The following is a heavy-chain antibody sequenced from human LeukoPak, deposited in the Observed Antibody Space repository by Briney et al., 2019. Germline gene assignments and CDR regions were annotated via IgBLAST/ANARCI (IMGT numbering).Heavy chain of an antibody. Sequence: SETLSLTCTVSGGSVNSSIWWSWVRQPPGKGLEWIGEISHSGSTNYNPSPQSRVTISVDKSKNHFSLNLNSVTAADTAVYYCARGTVTPDYWGQGTLVTVSS. CDR1: GGSVNSSIW. V-gene: IGHV4-4*02. J-gene: IGHJ4*02. CDR3: ARGTVTPDY. CDR2: ISHSGST. D-gene: IGHD4-17*01.